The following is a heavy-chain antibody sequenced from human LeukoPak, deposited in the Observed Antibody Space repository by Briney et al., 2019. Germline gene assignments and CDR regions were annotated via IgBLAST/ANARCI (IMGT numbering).Heavy chain of an antibody. CDR1: GFTFSSYS. CDR2: ISSSSSYI. V-gene: IGHV3-21*01. J-gene: IGHJ4*02. D-gene: IGHD6-13*01. CDR3: ARSFLSIAAAATDY. Sequence: GASLRLSCAPSGFTFSSYSMNWVRQAPGKGLEWLSSISSSSSYIYYADSVKGRFTISRDNAKNSLYLQMNSLRAEDTAVYYCARSFLSIAAAATDYWGQGTLVTVSS.